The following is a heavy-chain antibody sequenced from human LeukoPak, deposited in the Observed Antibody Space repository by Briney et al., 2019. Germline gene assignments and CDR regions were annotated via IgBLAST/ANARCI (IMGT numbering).Heavy chain of an antibody. CDR1: GYSFTSNV. Sequence: GASVKVSCKASGYSFTSNVISWVRQAPGQGLEWMGIINPSGGSTSYAQKFQGRVTMTRDMSTSTVYMELSSLRSEDTAVYYCARALGRGPLYYYYYYMDVWGKGTTVTVSS. CDR2: INPSGGST. D-gene: IGHD1-26*01. J-gene: IGHJ6*03. V-gene: IGHV1-46*01. CDR3: ARALGRGPLYYYYYYMDV.